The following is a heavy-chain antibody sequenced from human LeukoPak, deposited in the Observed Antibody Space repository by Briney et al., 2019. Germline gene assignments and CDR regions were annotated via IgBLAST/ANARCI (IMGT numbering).Heavy chain of an antibody. J-gene: IGHJ4*02. V-gene: IGHV1-24*01. CDR1: GYTLTELS. CDR3: ATVAPEDYYFDY. Sequence: ASVKVSCKVSGYTLTELSMHWVRQAPGRGLEWMGGFDPEDGETIYAQKFQGRVAMTEDTSTDTAYMELSSLRSEDTAVYYCATVAPEDYYFDYWGQGTLVTVSS. D-gene: IGHD3/OR15-3a*01. CDR2: FDPEDGET.